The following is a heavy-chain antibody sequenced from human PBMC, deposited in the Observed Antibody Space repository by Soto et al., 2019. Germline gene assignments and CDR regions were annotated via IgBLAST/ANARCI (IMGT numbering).Heavy chain of an antibody. CDR1: GFTFSSYG. D-gene: IGHD5-12*01. CDR2: ISYDGSNK. Sequence: GGSLRLSCAASGFTFSSYGMHWVRQAPGKGLEWVAVISYDGSNKYYADSVKGRFTISRDNAENSLYLQMNSLRAEDTAVYYCATGGYALPYYFDYWGQGTLVTVSS. V-gene: IGHV3-30*03. J-gene: IGHJ4*02. CDR3: ATGGYALPYYFDY.